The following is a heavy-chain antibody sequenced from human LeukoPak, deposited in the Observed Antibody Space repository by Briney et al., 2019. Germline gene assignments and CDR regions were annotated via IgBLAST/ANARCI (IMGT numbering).Heavy chain of an antibody. D-gene: IGHD3-10*01. Sequence: GGSLRLSCAASGFSFSTYAMSWVRQAPGKGLEWVSSVSSTGDSTDYADSVRGRFTISRDNSKNTLYVQMNSLRAEDAAVYYCTKSSGGVHYFYYMDVWGKGTTVTVSS. CDR3: TKSSGGVHYFYYMDV. J-gene: IGHJ6*03. V-gene: IGHV3-23*01. CDR2: VSSTGDST. CDR1: GFSFSTYA.